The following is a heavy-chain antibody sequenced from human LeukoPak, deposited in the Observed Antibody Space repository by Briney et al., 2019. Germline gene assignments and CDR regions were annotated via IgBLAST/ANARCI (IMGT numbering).Heavy chain of an antibody. CDR1: GGSITSSSYY. D-gene: IGHD2-15*01. Sequence: PSETLSLTCTVSGGSITSSSYYWGWIRQPPGKGLEWIGSMYYSGSNYYNPSLKSRITISEDTSKNQFSLKLSSVTAADTAVYYCARHRGYCSGSRCYSVWFDPWGQGTLVTVSS. CDR2: MYYSGSN. CDR3: ARHRGYCSGSRCYSVWFDP. J-gene: IGHJ5*02. V-gene: IGHV4-39*01.